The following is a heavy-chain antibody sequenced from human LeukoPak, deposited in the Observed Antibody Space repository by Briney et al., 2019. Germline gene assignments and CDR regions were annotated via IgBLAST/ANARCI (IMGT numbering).Heavy chain of an antibody. J-gene: IGHJ4*02. D-gene: IGHD3-3*01. CDR3: AKQITIFGVVITGAFDY. CDR1: GFTFSSYA. Sequence: GGSLRLSCAASGFTFSSYAMSWVRQAPGKGLEWVSSISGSGASTYYADSVKGRFTISRDNSKNTLYLQMNSLRAEDTAVYYCAKQITIFGVVITGAFDYWGQGTLVTVSS. V-gene: IGHV3-23*01. CDR2: ISGSGAST.